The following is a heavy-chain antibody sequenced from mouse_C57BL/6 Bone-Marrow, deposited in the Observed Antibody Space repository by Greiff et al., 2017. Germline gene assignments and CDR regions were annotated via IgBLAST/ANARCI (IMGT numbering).Heavy chain of an antibody. CDR1: GFTFSSYG. CDR2: ISSGGSYT. V-gene: IGHV5-6*01. Sequence: EVKVVESGGDLVKPGGSLKLSCAASGFTFSSYGLSWVRPTPDKRLAWVATISSGGSYTYYPDSVKGRFTISRDNAKNTLYLQMSSLKSEDTAMYYCARFYYDYSLFAYWGQGTLVTVSA. J-gene: IGHJ3*01. D-gene: IGHD2-4*01. CDR3: ARFYYDYSLFAY.